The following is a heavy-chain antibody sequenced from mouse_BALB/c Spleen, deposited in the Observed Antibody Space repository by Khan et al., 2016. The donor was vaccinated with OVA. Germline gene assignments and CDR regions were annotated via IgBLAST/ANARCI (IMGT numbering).Heavy chain of an antibody. D-gene: IGHD3-2*02. Sequence: VQLKQSGPGLVKPSQSLSLTCTVTGYLITSDYAWNWIRQFPGNKLEWMGYISYSGNTKYNPSLKSRISITRDTSKNQFFLQLNFVTIEDTATYYCARIQGGDFDYWGQGTTLTVSS. V-gene: IGHV3-2*02. CDR3: ARIQGGDFDY. CDR1: GYLITSDYA. J-gene: IGHJ2*01. CDR2: ISYSGNT.